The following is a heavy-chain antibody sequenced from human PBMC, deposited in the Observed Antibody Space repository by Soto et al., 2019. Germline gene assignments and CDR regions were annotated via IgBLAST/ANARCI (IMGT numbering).Heavy chain of an antibody. CDR2: ISSSSSYI. Sequence: EVQLVESGGGLVKPGGSLRLSCAASGFTFSSYSMNWVRQAPGKGLEWVSSISSSSSYIYYADSVKGRFTISRDNAKNSLYLQMNSLRAEDTAVYYCARDPHAYYYDSSGYYYVTYFDYWGQGTLVTVSS. V-gene: IGHV3-21*01. CDR3: ARDPHAYYYDSSGYYYVTYFDY. CDR1: GFTFSSYS. D-gene: IGHD3-22*01. J-gene: IGHJ4*02.